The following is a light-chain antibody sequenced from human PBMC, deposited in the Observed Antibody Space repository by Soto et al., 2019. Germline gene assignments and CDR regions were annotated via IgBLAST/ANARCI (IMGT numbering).Light chain of an antibody. CDR1: SSDVGGYNY. V-gene: IGLV2-14*01. CDR3: SSYTNSSTV. J-gene: IGLJ3*02. Sequence: QSALTQPASVSGSPGQSITISCTGTSSDVGGYNYVSWYQQHPGKAPKLIIYEVTYRPSGVSNRFSGSKSGTTASLTISGLQAEDEADYYCSSYTNSSTVFGGGTKLTVL. CDR2: EVT.